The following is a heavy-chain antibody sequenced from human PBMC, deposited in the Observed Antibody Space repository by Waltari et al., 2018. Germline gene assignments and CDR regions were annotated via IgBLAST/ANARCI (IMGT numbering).Heavy chain of an antibody. J-gene: IGHJ4*02. CDR2: IYHSGEP. D-gene: IGHD2-15*01. V-gene: IGHV4-4*02. CDR3: ARGGGSCYSDFDYYFDY. CDR1: GGSISSSNW. Sequence: QVQLQESGPGLVKPSGTLSLTCAVSGGSISSSNWWSWVRQPPGKGLEWIGEIYHSGEPNHHPALKRRVTISVDKSKNQFSLKLGSVTAADTAVYYCARGGGSCYSDFDYYFDYWGQGTLVTVSS.